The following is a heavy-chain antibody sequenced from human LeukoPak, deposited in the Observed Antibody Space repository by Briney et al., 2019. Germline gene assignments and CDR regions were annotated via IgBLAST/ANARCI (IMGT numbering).Heavy chain of an antibody. CDR3: TRGPGYDYVWGSFRADY. CDR1: GFIFNSYA. J-gene: IGHJ4*02. CDR2: ITSSGNNI. Sequence: GGSLRLSCAASGFIFNSYAMHWVRQAPGRGLEYVSAITSSGNNIFYADSVKGRFTISRDNSKNTLYLQMGSLRAEDMAVYHCTRGPGYDYVWGSFRADYWGQGTLVTVSS. D-gene: IGHD3-16*02. V-gene: IGHV3-64*02.